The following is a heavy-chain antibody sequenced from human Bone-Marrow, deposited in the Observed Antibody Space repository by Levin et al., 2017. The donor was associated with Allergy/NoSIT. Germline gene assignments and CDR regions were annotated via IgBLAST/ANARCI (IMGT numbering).Heavy chain of an antibody. V-gene: IGHV4-34*01. CDR1: GGSFSGYY. D-gene: IGHD2-2*01. J-gene: IGHJ6*02. CDR2: INHSGST. Sequence: ESLKISCAVYGGSFSGYYWSWIRQPPGKGLEWIGEINHSGSTNYNPSLKSRVTISVDTSKNQFSLKLSSVTAADTAVYYCARGPRGNSIGYCSSTSCYPKYYYYYGMDVWGQGTTVTVSS. CDR3: ARGPRGNSIGYCSSTSCYPKYYYYYGMDV.